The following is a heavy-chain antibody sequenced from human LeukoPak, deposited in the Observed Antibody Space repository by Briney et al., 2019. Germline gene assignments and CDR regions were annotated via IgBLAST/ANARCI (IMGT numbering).Heavy chain of an antibody. J-gene: IGHJ4*02. CDR3: ARPYCSGGSCYSFSFDY. D-gene: IGHD2-15*01. V-gene: IGHV5-51*01. CDR2: IYPGDSDT. CDR1: GYSFTSYW. Sequence: GESLKISCKGSGYSFTSYWIGWVRQMPGKGLEWMGIIYPGDSDTSYSPSFQGQVTISAHMSISTASLPWSSLKASDTAMYYCARPYCSGGSCYSFSFDYWGQGTLVTVSS.